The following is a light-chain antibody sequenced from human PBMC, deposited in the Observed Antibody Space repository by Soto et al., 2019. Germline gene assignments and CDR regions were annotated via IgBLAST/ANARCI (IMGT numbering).Light chain of an antibody. CDR1: QSVSGNY. CDR3: QQLSA. CDR2: GVS. Sequence: EIVLTQSPGTLSLSPGELATLACRTGQSVSGNYLIWYQQKPGQPPRRLIYGVSSRATGIPDRFSGSGSGKDFTLTISRLETEDFAVYYCQQLSAFGQGTKVELK. J-gene: IGKJ1*01. V-gene: IGKV3-20*01.